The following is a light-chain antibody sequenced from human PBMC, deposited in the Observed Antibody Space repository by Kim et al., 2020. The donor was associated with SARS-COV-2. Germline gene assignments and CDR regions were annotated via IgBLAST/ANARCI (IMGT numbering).Light chain of an antibody. CDR1: QVADNS. CDR2: EAS. CDR3: QQRGS. J-gene: IGKJ5*01. Sequence: LCLVPGDRATLTGGAEQVADNSLSWYKQKHGQAPRLLIYEASKRAAGNPARFSGSGSGTDFTLTISRLEPGDSAVYFCQQRGSFGQATRLEIK. V-gene: IGKV3-11*01.